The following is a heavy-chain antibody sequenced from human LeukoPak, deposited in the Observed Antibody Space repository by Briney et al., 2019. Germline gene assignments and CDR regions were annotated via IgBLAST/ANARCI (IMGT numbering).Heavy chain of an antibody. CDR3: ARDQGSSASFDAFDI. V-gene: IGHV3-33*01. D-gene: IGHD6-13*01. CDR2: IWYDGSNK. Sequence: GGSLRLSCAASGFTFSSYGMHWVRQAPGKGLEWVAVIWYDGSNKYYADSVKGRFTISRDNSKNTLYLRMNSLRAEDTAVYYCARDQGSSASFDAFDIWGQGTMVTVSS. J-gene: IGHJ3*02. CDR1: GFTFSSYG.